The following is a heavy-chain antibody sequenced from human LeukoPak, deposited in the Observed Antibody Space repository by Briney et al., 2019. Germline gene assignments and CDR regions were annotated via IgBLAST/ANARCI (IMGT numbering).Heavy chain of an antibody. J-gene: IGHJ4*02. CDR1: GLTFSSYW. CDR3: VRSQCPNGVCYPGGY. CDR2: ISSDGSGT. V-gene: IGHV3-74*01. D-gene: IGHD2-8*01. Sequence: GGSLRLSCAASGLTFSSYWMHWVRQAPGKGLVWVSRISSDGSGTTYADSVKGRFTISRDDAKNTLFLQMNSLRPEDTAVYYCVRSQCPNGVCYPGGYWGQGTLVTVSS.